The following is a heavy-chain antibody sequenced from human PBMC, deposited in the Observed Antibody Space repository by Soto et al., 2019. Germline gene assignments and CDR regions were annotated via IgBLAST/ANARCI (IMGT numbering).Heavy chain of an antibody. V-gene: IGHV3-30-3*01. CDR3: ARDTYDSSGYYWGRYYYYYGMDV. D-gene: IGHD3-22*01. Sequence: GGSLRLSCAASGFTFSSYAMHWVRQAPGKGLEWVAVISYDGSNKYYADSVKGRFTISRDNSKNTLYLQMNSLRAEDTAVYYCARDTYDSSGYYWGRYYYYYGMDVWGQGTTVTVSS. CDR1: GFTFSSYA. J-gene: IGHJ6*02. CDR2: ISYDGSNK.